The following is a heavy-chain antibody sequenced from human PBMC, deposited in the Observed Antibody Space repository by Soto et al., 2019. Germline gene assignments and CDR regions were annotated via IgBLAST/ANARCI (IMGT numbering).Heavy chain of an antibody. V-gene: IGHV3-30*09. D-gene: IGHD2-15*01. Sequence: QEQMVQSGGGVVQPGGSLRLSCAASPFTFRSYSMHWVRQAPGKGLEWVTSISYDGSKESYADSVKGRFAVSRDNSKNTLYLQMNSPRPEDTAVYYCARYCNGGACYSASLDYWGQGTQVTVSS. CDR2: ISYDGSKE. J-gene: IGHJ4*02. CDR1: PFTFRSYS. CDR3: ARYCNGGACYSASLDY.